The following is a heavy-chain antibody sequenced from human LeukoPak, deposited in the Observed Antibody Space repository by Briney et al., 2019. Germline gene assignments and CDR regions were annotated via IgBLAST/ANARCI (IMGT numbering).Heavy chain of an antibody. Sequence: GASVKVSCKASGYTLPEFAMHWVRQAPGKELEWMGGFDPEEGKTIYAQKFQGRVTMTEDKSTDTAYMELSRLKSEDTAVYYCATELAGWATVGKWGQGTLVTVSA. J-gene: IGHJ4*02. D-gene: IGHD6-19*01. CDR3: ATELAGWATVGK. V-gene: IGHV1-24*01. CDR1: GYTLPEFA. CDR2: FDPEEGKT.